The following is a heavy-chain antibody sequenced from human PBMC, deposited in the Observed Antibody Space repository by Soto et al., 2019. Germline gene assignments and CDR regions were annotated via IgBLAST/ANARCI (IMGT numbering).Heavy chain of an antibody. D-gene: IGHD2-2*01. J-gene: IGHJ6*02. CDR2: LYPGDSDT. Sequence: GESLKISCEGSGYSFTTYWIGWVRQMPGKGLEWMGSLYPGDSDTRYSPSFQGQVTISVDKSISTAYLQWNSLKASDTAMYFCARNKGYCDSTSCYGMDVWGQGTTVTVSS. V-gene: IGHV5-51*01. CDR1: GYSFTTYW. CDR3: ARNKGYCDSTSCYGMDV.